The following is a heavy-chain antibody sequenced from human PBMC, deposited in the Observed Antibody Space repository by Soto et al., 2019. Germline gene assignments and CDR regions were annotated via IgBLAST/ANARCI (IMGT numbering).Heavy chain of an antibody. V-gene: IGHV1-8*01. CDR3: ARSHAGYSSSWSSVDY. CDR2: MNPNTGNT. J-gene: IGHJ4*02. D-gene: IGHD6-13*01. Sequence: QVQLVQSGAEVKEPGASVKVSCKASGYTFTSYDINWVRQATGQGLEWMGWMNPNTGNTGYAQKFQGRVTITRNTSISTAYMELRSLRSEDTAVYYCARSHAGYSSSWSSVDYWGQGTLVTVSS. CDR1: GYTFTSYD.